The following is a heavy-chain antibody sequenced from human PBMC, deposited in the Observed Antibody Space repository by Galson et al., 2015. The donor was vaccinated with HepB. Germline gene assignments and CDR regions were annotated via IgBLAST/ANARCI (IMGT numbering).Heavy chain of an antibody. CDR1: GFPFSSYA. CDR3: ANGIYYYGSGSYYNLGY. D-gene: IGHD3-10*01. CDR2: ISGSGGST. V-gene: IGHV3-23*01. J-gene: IGHJ4*02. Sequence: SLRLSCAASGFPFSSYAMSWVRQAPGKGLEWVSAISGSGGSTYYADSVKGRFTISRDNSKNTLYLQMNSLRAEDTAVYYCANGIYYYGSGSYYNLGYWGQRTLVTVSS.